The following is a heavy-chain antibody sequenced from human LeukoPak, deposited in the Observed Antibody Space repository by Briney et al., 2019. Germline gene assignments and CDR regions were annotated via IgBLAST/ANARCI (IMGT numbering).Heavy chain of an antibody. Sequence: GESLKISCKGSGFSFTTYWFAWVRQMPGEGLECMGLIYPYDSDTRYSPSFQGQITIPADKSIPTAYLQWRSLEASGTAIYYCARTRGYCTDDRCFSHYFGYWGQGTLVTVSS. CDR1: GFSFTTYW. CDR3: ARTRGYCTDDRCFSHYFGY. J-gene: IGHJ4*02. V-gene: IGHV5-51*01. D-gene: IGHD2-8*01. CDR2: IYPYDSDT.